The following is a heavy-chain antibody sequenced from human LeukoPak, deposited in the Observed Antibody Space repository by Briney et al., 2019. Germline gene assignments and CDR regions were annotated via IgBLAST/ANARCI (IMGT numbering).Heavy chain of an antibody. CDR3: ASSGWYLLPGVY. CDR1: GGSISSSSYY. Sequence: SETLSLTCTVSGGSISSSSYYWGWIRQPPGKGLEWIGSIYYSGSTYYNPSLKSRVTISVDTSKNQFSLKLSSVTAADTAVYYCASSGWYLLPGVYWGQGTLVAVSS. J-gene: IGHJ4*02. D-gene: IGHD6-19*01. V-gene: IGHV4-39*01. CDR2: IYYSGST.